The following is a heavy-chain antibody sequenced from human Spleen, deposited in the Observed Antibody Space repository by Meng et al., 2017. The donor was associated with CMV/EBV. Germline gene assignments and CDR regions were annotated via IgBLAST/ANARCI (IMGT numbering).Heavy chain of an antibody. Sequence: SGPPLVKPTQTLTLTCTFSGFSLSTSGVGVGWIRQPPGKALEWLALIYWNDDKRYSPSLKSRLTITKDTSKNQVVLTMTNMDPVDTATYYCAHRRRPSGVVVPAANNWFDPWGQGTLVTVSS. J-gene: IGHJ5*02. CDR1: GFSLSTSGVG. CDR3: AHRRRPSGVVVPAANNWFDP. CDR2: IYWNDDK. D-gene: IGHD2-2*01. V-gene: IGHV2-5*01.